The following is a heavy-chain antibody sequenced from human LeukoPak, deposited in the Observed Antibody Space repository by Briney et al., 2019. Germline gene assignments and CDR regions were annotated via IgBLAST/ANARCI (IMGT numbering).Heavy chain of an antibody. Sequence: GGSLRLSCAASGFTFSSYAMSWVRQAPGKGLEWVSAISGSGGSTYYADSVKGRFTISRGNSKNTLYLQMNSLRAEDTAVYYCANGYDFWSGYWDRRSYFDYWGQGTLVTVSS. CDR2: ISGSGGST. CDR1: GFTFSSYA. CDR3: ANGYDFWSGYWDRRSYFDY. V-gene: IGHV3-23*01. D-gene: IGHD3-3*01. J-gene: IGHJ4*02.